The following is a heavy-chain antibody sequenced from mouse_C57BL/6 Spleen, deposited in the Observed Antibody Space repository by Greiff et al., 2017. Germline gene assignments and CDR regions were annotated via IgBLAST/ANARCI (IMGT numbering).Heavy chain of an antibody. J-gene: IGHJ2*01. D-gene: IGHD1-1*01. V-gene: IGHV1-66*01. CDR2: IYPGSGNT. Sequence: VKLMESGPELVKPGASVKISCKASGYSFTSYYIHWVKQRPGQGLEWIGWIYPGSGNTKYNEKFKGKATLTADTSSSTAYMQLSSLTSEDSAVYYCARGYGSDYFDYWGQGTTLTVSS. CDR3: ARGYGSDYFDY. CDR1: GYSFTSYY.